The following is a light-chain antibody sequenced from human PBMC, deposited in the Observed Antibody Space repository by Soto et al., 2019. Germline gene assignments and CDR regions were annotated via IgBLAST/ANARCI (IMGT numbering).Light chain of an antibody. V-gene: IGKV1-39*01. CDR2: AAS. CDR3: LQDYDFPWT. Sequence: DIPRTKSPAPQTAIMGDRVTITSRASQNIGVYLNWYQHKKGKAPDLLIFAASSLQDGVPSRFSGRGSGTDFTLTSSSLQPEDFATYYWLQDYDFPWTVGPGTKVDIK. J-gene: IGKJ1*01. CDR1: QNIGVY.